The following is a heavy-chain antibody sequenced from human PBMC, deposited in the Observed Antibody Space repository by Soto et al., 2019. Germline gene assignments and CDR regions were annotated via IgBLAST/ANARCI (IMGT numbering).Heavy chain of an antibody. V-gene: IGHV4-4*02. CDR2: VFHTGTT. Sequence: QVQLQESGPGLVKPSGTLSLTCAVSGDSVRSPYYWCWVRQSPGKGLEWIGEVFHTGTTSYNPSPRXXVTIYMDTSINQFSLDLTSVTAAATAVYYCARGEGWYAIHAWGPGTLVIVSS. D-gene: IGHD6-13*01. J-gene: IGHJ5*02. CDR3: ARGEGWYAIHA. CDR1: GDSVRSPYY.